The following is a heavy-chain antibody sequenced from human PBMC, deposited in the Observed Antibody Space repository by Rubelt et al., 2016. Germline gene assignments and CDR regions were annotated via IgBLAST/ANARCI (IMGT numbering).Heavy chain of an antibody. CDR1: GFTFSSYA. J-gene: IGHJ4*02. D-gene: IGHD6-19*01. V-gene: IGHV3-30*04. Sequence: VQLVESGGGLVQPGRSLRLSCAASGFTFSSYAMHWVRQAPGKGLEWVAVISYDGSNKYYAESVKGRFTISRDNAKNTMSLQMNSLRAEDTAVYYGARVYSSGWPDYWCQGTLVTVSS. CDR2: ISYDGSNK. CDR3: ARVYSSGWPDY.